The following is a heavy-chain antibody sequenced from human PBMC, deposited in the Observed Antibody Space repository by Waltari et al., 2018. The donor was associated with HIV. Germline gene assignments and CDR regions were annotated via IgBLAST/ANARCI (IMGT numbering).Heavy chain of an antibody. D-gene: IGHD2-21*02. CDR3: ARGTIDSGVTAGFGY. CDR2: IYYTGTT. J-gene: IGHJ4*02. V-gene: IGHV4-39*01. CDR1: GGSLRSSGHY. Sequence: LQLQESGPGLVTPSESLSLTCSVSGGSLRSSGHYWGWLRQSSEKGLEWIGSIYYTGTTYYSPSLKSRLTMSVNATKGQFSLTLKSVTAADTATYYCARGTIDSGVTAGFGYWGQGILVTVSS.